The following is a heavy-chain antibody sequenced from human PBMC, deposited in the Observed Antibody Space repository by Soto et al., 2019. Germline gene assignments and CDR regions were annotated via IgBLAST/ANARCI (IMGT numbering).Heavy chain of an antibody. J-gene: IGHJ6*02. D-gene: IGHD3-9*01. V-gene: IGHV3-11*06. CDR1: GFTFSDYY. Sequence: GGSVRRSCAASGFTFSDYYMSWIRQAPGKGLEGVSYISSSSSYTNYADSVKGRFTISRDNAKNSLYLQMNSLRAEDTAVYYCPRSDLPVGQLRYFDWLPSLYGMDVWGQGTTVTVSS. CDR2: ISSSSSYT. CDR3: PRSDLPVGQLRYFDWLPSLYGMDV.